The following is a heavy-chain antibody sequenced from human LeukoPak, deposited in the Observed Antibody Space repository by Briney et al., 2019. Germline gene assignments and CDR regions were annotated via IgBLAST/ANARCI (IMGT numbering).Heavy chain of an antibody. J-gene: IGHJ4*02. CDR3: ANARGG. CDR1: GVTFSSDI. V-gene: IGHV3-23*01. D-gene: IGHD3-10*01. Sequence: PGGSLRLSCAASGVTFSSDIMSWVREAPGKGLEWVSAISDSGSNTYYADSMKGRFTISRDNSKNTLYLQMNSLRADDTAIYYCANARGGWGQGTLVTVSS. CDR2: ISDSGSNT.